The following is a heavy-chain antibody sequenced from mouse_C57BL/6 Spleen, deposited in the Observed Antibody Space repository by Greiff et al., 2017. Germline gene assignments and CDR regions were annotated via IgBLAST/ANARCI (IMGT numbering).Heavy chain of an antibody. CDR1: GFTFTDYY. CDR3: ARYYYYGSGWFAY. V-gene: IGHV7-3*01. CDR2: IRNKANGYTT. J-gene: IGHJ3*01. Sequence: EVHLVESGGGLVQPGGSLSLSCAASGFTFTDYYMSWVRQPPGKALEWLGFIRNKANGYTTEYSASVKGRFTISRDNSQSILYLHMNALRAEDSATYYCARYYYYGSGWFAYWGQGTLVTVSA. D-gene: IGHD1-1*01.